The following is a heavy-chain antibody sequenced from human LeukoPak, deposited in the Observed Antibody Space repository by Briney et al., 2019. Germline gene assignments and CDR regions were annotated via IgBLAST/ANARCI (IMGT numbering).Heavy chain of an antibody. CDR3: ARDRGGYCSSTSCHGTAFDI. V-gene: IGHV4-31*03. Sequence: PSQTLSLTCTVSGGSISSGGYYWSWIRQHPGKGLEWIGYIYHSGSTYYNPSLKSRVTISVDRSKNQFSLKLSSVTAADTAVYYCARDRGGYCSSTSCHGTAFDIWGQGTMVTVSS. D-gene: IGHD2-2*01. CDR2: IYHSGST. CDR1: GGSISSGGYY. J-gene: IGHJ3*02.